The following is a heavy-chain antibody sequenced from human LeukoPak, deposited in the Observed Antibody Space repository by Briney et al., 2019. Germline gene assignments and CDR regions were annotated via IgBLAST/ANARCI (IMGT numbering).Heavy chain of an antibody. CDR2: INHSGST. J-gene: IGHJ4*02. CDR3: ARRQLVRSGVDY. Sequence: ASETLSLTCAVYGGSFSGYYWGWIRQPPGKGLEWIGEINHSGSTNYNPSLKSRVTISVDTSKNQFSLKLSSVTAADTAVYYCARRQLVRSGVDYWGQGTLVTVSS. D-gene: IGHD6-13*01. CDR1: GGSFSGYY. V-gene: IGHV4-34*01.